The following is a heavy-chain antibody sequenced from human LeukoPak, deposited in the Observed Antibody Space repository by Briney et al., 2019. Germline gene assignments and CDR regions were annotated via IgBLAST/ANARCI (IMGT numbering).Heavy chain of an antibody. V-gene: IGHV4-39*01. CDR1: GGSISSNIYY. CDR3: ATIFSGNYWGINY. Sequence: SETLSLTCSVSGGSISSNIYYWGWIRQPPGKGLEWIGTIYYSGRTYYNPSLKSRLTISVDASKNQFSLKLSSVTAADTAVYYCATIFSGNYWGINYWGQGTLVTVSS. D-gene: IGHD1-26*01. CDR2: IYYSGRT. J-gene: IGHJ4*02.